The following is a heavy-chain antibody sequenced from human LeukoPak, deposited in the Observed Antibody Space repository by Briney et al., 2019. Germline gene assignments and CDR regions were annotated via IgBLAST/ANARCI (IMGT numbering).Heavy chain of an antibody. D-gene: IGHD6-19*01. CDR1: GGTFSSYT. CDR2: IIPILGIA. CDR3: AIATRYSSGWFDY. J-gene: IGHJ4*02. V-gene: IGHV1-69*02. Sequence: SVKVSCKASGGTFSSYTISWVRQAPGQGLEWMGRIIPILGIANYAQKFQGRVTITADKSTSTAYMELSSLRSEDTAVYYCAIATRYSSGWFDYWGQGTLVTVCS.